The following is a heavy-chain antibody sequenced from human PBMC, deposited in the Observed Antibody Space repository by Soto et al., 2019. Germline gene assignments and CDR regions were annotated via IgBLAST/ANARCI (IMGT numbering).Heavy chain of an antibody. J-gene: IGHJ6*02. CDR2: ISYDGSNK. V-gene: IGHV3-30*18. D-gene: IGHD3-16*02. Sequence: QVHLVESGGGVVQPGRSLRLSCAASGFTFSSYGIHWVRQAPGKGLEWVAVISYDGSNKYYADSVKGRFTISRDNSKNTLYLQRNSLRAEDTAGYYCAKDRYRSGYYGRDVCGQGTTVTVSS. CDR1: GFTFSSYG. CDR3: AKDRYRSGYYGRDV.